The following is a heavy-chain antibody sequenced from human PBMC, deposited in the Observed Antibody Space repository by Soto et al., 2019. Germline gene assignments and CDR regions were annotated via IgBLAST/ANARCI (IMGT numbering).Heavy chain of an antibody. CDR2: IYYSGST. V-gene: IGHV4-39*02. CDR1: GGSISSSSYY. CDR3: ARDTPFGVVISWFDP. Sequence: SETLSLTCTVSGGSISSSSYYWGWIRQPPGKGLEWIGSIYYSGSTYYNPSLKSRVTISVDTSKNQFSLKLSSVTAADTAVYYCARDTPFGVVISWFDPWGQGTLVTVSS. J-gene: IGHJ5*02. D-gene: IGHD3-3*01.